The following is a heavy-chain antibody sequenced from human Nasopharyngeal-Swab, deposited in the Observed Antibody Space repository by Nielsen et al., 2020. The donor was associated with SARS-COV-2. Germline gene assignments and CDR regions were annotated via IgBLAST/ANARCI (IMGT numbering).Heavy chain of an antibody. CDR1: GFTFSNYW. V-gene: IGHV3-7*01. Sequence: GGSLRLSCAASGFTFSNYWMSWVRQAPGKGLEWVANIKQDGSEKYYLDSVRGRFTISRDNAKNSLFLQMNSLRAEDTAVYYCARDYPIIYYYDSSGYLALDVWGKGTTVTVSS. CDR2: IKQDGSEK. D-gene: IGHD3-22*01. CDR3: ARDYPIIYYYDSSGYLALDV. J-gene: IGHJ6*04.